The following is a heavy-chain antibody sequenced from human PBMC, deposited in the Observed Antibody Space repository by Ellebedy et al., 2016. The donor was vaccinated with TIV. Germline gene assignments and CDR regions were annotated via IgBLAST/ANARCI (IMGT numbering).Heavy chain of an antibody. Sequence: GGSLRLSCVGSGFTFSSYAMRWVRQAPGKGLEWVSGIGESGGSTYYADSVKSRFTISRDNSKNTLYLQMSSLRAEDTAVYYCVKSSGTWYWGQGTLVTVSS. J-gene: IGHJ4*02. CDR2: IGESGGST. D-gene: IGHD1-26*01. V-gene: IGHV3-23*01. CDR1: GFTFSSYA. CDR3: VKSSGTWY.